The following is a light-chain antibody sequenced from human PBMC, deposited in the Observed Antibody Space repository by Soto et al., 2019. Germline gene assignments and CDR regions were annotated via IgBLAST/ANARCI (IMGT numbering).Light chain of an antibody. Sequence: DLQMTQSPSSLSTSVGDRVTITCRASQTISTYLNWYQQKPGKAPKLLIFDATTLPSGVPSRFSGSGSGTDFTLTISTLQREDFATYYCQQSHSTPFTFGQGTRLDIK. J-gene: IGKJ2*01. CDR3: QQSHSTPFT. CDR1: QTISTY. V-gene: IGKV1-39*01. CDR2: DAT.